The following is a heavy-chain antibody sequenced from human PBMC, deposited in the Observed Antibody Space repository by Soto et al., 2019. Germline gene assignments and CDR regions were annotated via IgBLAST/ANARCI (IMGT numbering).Heavy chain of an antibody. J-gene: IGHJ3*02. CDR2: IYYSGST. CDR1: GGSISSYY. Sequence: TSETLSLTCTGSGGSISSYYWSWIRQPPGKGLEWIGYIYYSGSTNYNPSLKSRVTISVDTSKNQFSLKLSSVTAADTAVYYCAKNYGNAFDIWGQGTMVTVSS. D-gene: IGHD3-10*01. V-gene: IGHV4-59*01. CDR3: AKNYGNAFDI.